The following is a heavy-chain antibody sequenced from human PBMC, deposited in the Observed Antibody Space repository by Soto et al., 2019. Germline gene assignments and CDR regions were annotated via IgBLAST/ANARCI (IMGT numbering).Heavy chain of an antibody. V-gene: IGHV3-30-3*01. CDR1: GFTFSSYA. Sequence: QIQLVESGGGVVQPGRSLRLSCAASGFTFSSYAIHWVRQAPGKGLEWVAVISYDGSNKYYADSVKGRFTISRDNSKNTLYLQMNSLRAEDTAVYYCARTASDGSYLLGAFDIWGQGTMVTVSS. CDR3: ARTASDGSYLLGAFDI. J-gene: IGHJ3*02. D-gene: IGHD2-15*01. CDR2: ISYDGSNK.